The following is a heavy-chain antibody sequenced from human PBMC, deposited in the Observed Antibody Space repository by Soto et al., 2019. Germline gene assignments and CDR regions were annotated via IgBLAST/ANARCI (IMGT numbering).Heavy chain of an antibody. CDR2: ISAYNGNT. J-gene: IGHJ3*02. CDR3: ASTGVDIVAEAPGDAFDI. CDR1: GYTFTSYG. Sequence: ASVKVSCKASGYTFTSYGISWVRQAPGQGLEWMGWISAYNGNTNYAQKLQGRVTMTTDTSTSTAYMELRSLRSDDTAVYYCASTGVDIVAEAPGDAFDIWGQGTMVTVSS. D-gene: IGHD5-12*01. V-gene: IGHV1-18*01.